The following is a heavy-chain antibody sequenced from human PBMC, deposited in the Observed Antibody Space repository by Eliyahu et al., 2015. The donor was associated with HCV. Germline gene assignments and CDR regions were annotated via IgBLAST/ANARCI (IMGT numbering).Heavy chain of an antibody. D-gene: IGHD3-10*01. CDR3: VRDSTWFTY. CDR2: IYYTGST. Sequence: QVQLQESGPGVVKPSETLSLTCTVSGGSISGYYWSWIRQPPGKGLEWIGYIYYTGSTKYNPSLRSRVTISVDTSKNQFSLHLTSVTAADTAVYYCVRDSTWFTYWGRGALVTVSS. J-gene: IGHJ4*02. CDR1: GGSISGYY. V-gene: IGHV4-59*01.